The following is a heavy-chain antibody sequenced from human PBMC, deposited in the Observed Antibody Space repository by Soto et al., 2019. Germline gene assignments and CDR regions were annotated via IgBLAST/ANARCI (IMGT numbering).Heavy chain of an antibody. D-gene: IGHD2-2*01. J-gene: IGHJ6*03. V-gene: IGHV1-2*04. CDR3: ARGYSIVVVPAAMLYDYYYMDV. Sequence: QVQLVQSGAEVKKPGASVKVSCKASGYTFTGYYMHWVRQAPGQGLEWMGWINPNSGGTNYAQKFQGWVTMTRDTSISTAYMELGRLRSDDTAVYYCARGYSIVVVPAAMLYDYYYMDVWGKGTTVTVSS. CDR2: INPNSGGT. CDR1: GYTFTGYY.